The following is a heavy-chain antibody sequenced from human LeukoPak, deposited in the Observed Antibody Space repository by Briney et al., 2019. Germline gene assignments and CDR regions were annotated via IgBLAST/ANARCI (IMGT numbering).Heavy chain of an antibody. CDR3: ARGRIAAAGLLFDY. V-gene: IGHV4-59*12. D-gene: IGHD6-13*01. CDR1: GGSISSYY. J-gene: IGHJ4*02. CDR2: IYYSGST. Sequence: ASETLSLTCTVSGGSISSYYWSWIRQPPGKGLEWIGYIYYSGSTNYNPSLKSRVTISVDTFKNQFSLKLSSVTAADTAVYYCARGRIAAAGLLFDYWGQGTLVTVSS.